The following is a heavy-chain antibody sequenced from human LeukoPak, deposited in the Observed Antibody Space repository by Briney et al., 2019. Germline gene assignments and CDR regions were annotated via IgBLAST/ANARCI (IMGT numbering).Heavy chain of an antibody. CDR1: GGSISSSSYY. D-gene: IGHD6-13*01. V-gene: IGHV4-39*07. Sequence: SETLSLTCTVSGGSISSSSYYWDWIRQPPGKGLEWIGSIYYSGSTNYNPSLKSRVTISVDTSKNQFSLKLSSVTAADTAVYYCARARYSSSSSWFDPWGQGTLVTVSS. CDR2: IYYSGST. CDR3: ARARYSSSSSWFDP. J-gene: IGHJ5*02.